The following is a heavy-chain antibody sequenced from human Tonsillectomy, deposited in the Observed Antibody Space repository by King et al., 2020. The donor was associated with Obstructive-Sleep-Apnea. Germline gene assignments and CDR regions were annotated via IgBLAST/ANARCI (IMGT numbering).Heavy chain of an antibody. CDR1: GFTFDDYA. CDR3: AKGDILTGYYLSYFDY. D-gene: IGHD3-9*01. J-gene: IGHJ4*02. CDR2: ISWNSGSI. V-gene: IGHV3-9*01. Sequence: VQLVESGGGLVQPGRSLRLSCAASGFTFDDYAMHWVRQAPGKGLEWVSGISWNSGSIGYADSVKGRFTSSRDNAKNSLYLQMNSLRAEDTALYYCAKGDILTGYYLSYFDYWGQGTLVTVSS.